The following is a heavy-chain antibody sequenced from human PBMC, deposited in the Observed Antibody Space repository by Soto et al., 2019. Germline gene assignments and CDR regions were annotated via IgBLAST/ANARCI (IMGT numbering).Heavy chain of an antibody. D-gene: IGHD1-26*01. CDR3: TTDPGQYSGSSYHFAY. Sequence: EVQLVESGGGLVKPGGSLRLSCAASGFTFSNAWMSWVRQAPGKGLEWVGRIKSKTDGGTTDYAAPVKGRFTISRDDSKNTLYLQMNSLKTEDTAVYYCTTDPGQYSGSSYHFAYWGQGTLVTVSS. V-gene: IGHV3-15*01. CDR2: IKSKTDGGTT. CDR1: GFTFSNAW. J-gene: IGHJ4*02.